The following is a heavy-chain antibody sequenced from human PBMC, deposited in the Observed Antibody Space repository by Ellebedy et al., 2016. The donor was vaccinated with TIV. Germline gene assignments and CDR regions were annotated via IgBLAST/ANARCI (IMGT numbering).Heavy chain of an antibody. D-gene: IGHD4-23*01. CDR2: IIPIFGTA. V-gene: IGHV1-69*13. Sequence: ASVKVSCKASGGTFSSYAISWVRQAPGQGLEWMGGIIPIFGTANYAQKFQGRVTITADESTSTAYMELSSLRSEDTAVYYCARVSGYGGNSPIDYWGQGTLVTVSS. CDR1: GGTFSSYA. CDR3: ARVSGYGGNSPIDY. J-gene: IGHJ4*02.